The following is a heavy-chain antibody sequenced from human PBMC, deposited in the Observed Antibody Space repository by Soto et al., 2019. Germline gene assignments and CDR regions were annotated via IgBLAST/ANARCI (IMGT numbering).Heavy chain of an antibody. J-gene: IGHJ4*02. CDR3: ASEGILLWTKGGGCFVY. CDR2: IYYSGST. Sequence: SETLSLTCTVSGGSISSSSYYWGWIRQPPGKGLEWIGSIYYSGSTYYNPSLKSRVTISVDTSKNQFSLKLSSVTAADTAVYYCASEGILLWTKGGGCFVYWGQGTLVTRSS. V-gene: IGHV4-39*01. CDR1: GGSISSSSYY. D-gene: IGHD5-18*01.